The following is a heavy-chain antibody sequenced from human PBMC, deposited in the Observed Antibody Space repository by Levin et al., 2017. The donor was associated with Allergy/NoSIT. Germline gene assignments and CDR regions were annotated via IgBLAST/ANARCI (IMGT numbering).Heavy chain of an antibody. CDR2: IYYSGST. CDR3: ARESYDILTGPPYYFDY. CDR1: GGSISSSSYY. J-gene: IGHJ4*02. V-gene: IGHV4-39*02. D-gene: IGHD3-9*01. Sequence: SQTLSLTCTVSGGSISSSSYYWGWIRQPPGKGLEWIGSIYYSGSTYYNPSLKSRVTISVDTSKNQFSLKLSSVTAADTAVYYCARESYDILTGPPYYFDYWGQGTLVTVSS.